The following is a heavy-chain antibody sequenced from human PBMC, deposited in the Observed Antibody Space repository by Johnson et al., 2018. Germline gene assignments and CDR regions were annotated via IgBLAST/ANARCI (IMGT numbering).Heavy chain of an antibody. V-gene: IGHV3-48*02. Sequence: VQLVESGGGLVQPGGSLRLSCAASGFNFSNYFMNWVRQAPGKGLEWISYIRSSSRTIYYADSVKGRFTISRDNAKNSLYLQMNSLRDEDTAVSYCARVASTTYAFDIWGQGTMVTVSS. CDR1: GFNFSNYF. J-gene: IGHJ3*02. CDR3: ARVASTTYAFDI. D-gene: IGHD1-1*01. CDR2: IRSSSRTI.